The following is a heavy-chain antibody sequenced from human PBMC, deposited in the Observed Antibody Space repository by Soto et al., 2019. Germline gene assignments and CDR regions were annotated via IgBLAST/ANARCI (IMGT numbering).Heavy chain of an antibody. Sequence: ASVKVSCKASGYTFTSYGISWVRQAPGQGLEWMGWISAYNGNTNYAQKLQGRVTMTTDTSTSTAYMELRSLRSDDTAVYYCARDPGPDSGWYIGGMDVWGQGTTVTVSS. CDR3: ARDPGPDSGWYIGGMDV. V-gene: IGHV1-18*01. CDR1: GYTFTSYG. D-gene: IGHD6-19*01. CDR2: ISAYNGNT. J-gene: IGHJ6*02.